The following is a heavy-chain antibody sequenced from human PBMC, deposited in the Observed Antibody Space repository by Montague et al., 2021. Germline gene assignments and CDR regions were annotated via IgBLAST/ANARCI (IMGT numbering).Heavy chain of an antibody. D-gene: IGHD2-21*01. CDR1: GFTFSNYW. V-gene: IGHV3-7*01. Sequence: SLSLSFSASGFTFSNYWMSWVRQAPGKGLEWVANIKQDGSEKHYVDSVKGRFTISRDNAKNSLYLQMNSLRAEDTAVYFCARDQGQGYCGGDCYVGLDYWGQGTLVTVPS. CDR3: ARDQGQGYCGGDCYVGLDY. J-gene: IGHJ4*02. CDR2: IKQDGSEK.